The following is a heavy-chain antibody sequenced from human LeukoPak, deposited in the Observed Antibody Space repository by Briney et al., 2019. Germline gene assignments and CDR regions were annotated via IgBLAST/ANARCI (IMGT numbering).Heavy chain of an antibody. Sequence: GGSLRLSCAASGFTFSSYGMHWVRQAPGKGLEWVAVIWYDGSKKYYADSVKGRFTISRDSVKNTLYLQMNSLRAEDTAVYYCARDPTAYYDSSGYYLNTIDYWGQGTLVTVSS. V-gene: IGHV3-33*01. CDR3: ARDPTAYYDSSGYYLNTIDY. CDR2: IWYDGSKK. J-gene: IGHJ4*02. CDR1: GFTFSSYG. D-gene: IGHD3-22*01.